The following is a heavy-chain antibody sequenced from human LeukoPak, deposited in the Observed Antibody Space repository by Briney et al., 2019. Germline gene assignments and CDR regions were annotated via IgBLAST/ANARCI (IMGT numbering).Heavy chain of an antibody. D-gene: IGHD3-22*01. CDR1: GFTFSNAW. J-gene: IGHJ3*02. CDR2: IKHDASEK. V-gene: IGHV3-7*01. CDR3: ASWKVVVSNGGSDI. Sequence: GGSLRLSCAASGFTFSNAWMSWVRQAPGKGLEWVASIKHDASEKYYVDSVKGRFTISRDNAKNSLNLQMNSLRAEDTAVYYCASWKVVVSNGGSDIWGQGTMVTVSS.